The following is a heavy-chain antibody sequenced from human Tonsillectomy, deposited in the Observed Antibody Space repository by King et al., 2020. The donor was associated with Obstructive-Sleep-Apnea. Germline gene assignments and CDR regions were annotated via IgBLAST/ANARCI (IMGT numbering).Heavy chain of an antibody. CDR3: ARGGDGYNYFDY. Sequence: QLQESGPGLVKPSETLSLTCTVSGGSIRSYYWSWIRQAPGKGLEWIAYINYSGGTNYNSSLKSRVTMSADMSKNQFSLKMSSVTAADTAVYYCARGGDGYNYFDYWGQGTLVTVSS. CDR1: GGSIRSYY. CDR2: INYSGGT. V-gene: IGHV4-59*01. J-gene: IGHJ4*02. D-gene: IGHD5-24*01.